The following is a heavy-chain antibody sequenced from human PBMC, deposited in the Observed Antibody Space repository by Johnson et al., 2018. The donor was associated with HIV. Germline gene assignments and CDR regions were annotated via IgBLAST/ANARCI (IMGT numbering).Heavy chain of an antibody. J-gene: IGHJ3*02. Sequence: VQLVESGGGLVQPGGSLRLSCAASGFTVSSNYMSWVRQAPGKGLEWVSAISGSGGSTYYADSVKGRFTISRDNSKNTLYLQMNSLRAEDTAVYYCARDLSEGELGHAFDIWGQGTMVTVSS. CDR1: GFTVSSNY. CDR2: ISGSGGST. D-gene: IGHD1-26*01. V-gene: IGHV3-23*04. CDR3: ARDLSEGELGHAFDI.